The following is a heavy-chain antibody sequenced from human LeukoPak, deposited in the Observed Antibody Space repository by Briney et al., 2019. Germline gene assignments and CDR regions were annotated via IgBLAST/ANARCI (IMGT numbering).Heavy chain of an antibody. Sequence: PGGSLRLSCAVSGFTVSSNYMTWVRQAPGKGLEWVSVIYSGGSTYYADSVKGRFTISRDNSKSTLYLQVNSLRTEDTAVYYCARGDYYGGNPGEFDSWGQGTLVTVSS. CDR2: IYSGGST. D-gene: IGHD4-23*01. CDR1: GFTVSSNY. V-gene: IGHV3-66*02. CDR3: ARGDYYGGNPGEFDS. J-gene: IGHJ4*02.